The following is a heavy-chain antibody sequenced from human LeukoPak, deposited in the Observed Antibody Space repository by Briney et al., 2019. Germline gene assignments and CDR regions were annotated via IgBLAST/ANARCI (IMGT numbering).Heavy chain of an antibody. Sequence: PGGSLRLSCAASGFTFSSYGMSWVRQAPGKGLEWVSATSGSGGSTYYADSVKGRFTISRDNSKNTLYLQMNSLRAEDTAVYYCAKEKNYYDSSGYYSYYFDYWGQGTLVTVSS. CDR3: AKEKNYYDSSGYYSYYFDY. CDR1: GFTFSSYG. CDR2: TSGSGGST. D-gene: IGHD3-22*01. V-gene: IGHV3-23*01. J-gene: IGHJ4*02.